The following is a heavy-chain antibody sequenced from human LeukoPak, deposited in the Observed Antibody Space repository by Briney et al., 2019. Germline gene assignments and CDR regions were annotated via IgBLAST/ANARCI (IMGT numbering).Heavy chain of an antibody. CDR2: IRSEAYGGTT. Sequence: PGRSLRLSCTTSGFTFGDHAMCWVRQAPGKGLEWVGFIRSEAYGGTTEYAASVKGRFTISRDDSRGIAYLQMNSLKTEDTALYYCARGPIHLWLYCGMDVWGQGTTVTVSS. CDR3: ARGPIHLWLYCGMDV. CDR1: GFTFGDHA. J-gene: IGHJ6*02. V-gene: IGHV3-49*04. D-gene: IGHD5-18*01.